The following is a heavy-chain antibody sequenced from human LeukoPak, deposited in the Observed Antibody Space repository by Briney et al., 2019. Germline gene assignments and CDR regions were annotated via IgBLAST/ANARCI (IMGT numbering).Heavy chain of an antibody. V-gene: IGHV3-33*01. D-gene: IGHD3-10*01. Sequence: GGSLRLSCAASGFTFSSYGMHWVRQAPGKGLEWVAVIWYDGSNKYYADSVKGRFTISRDNSKNTLYLQMNSLRAEDTAVYYCARDEGYYGSGSYYPNYWAQGTPVTVSS. CDR3: ARDEGYYGSGSYYPNY. CDR2: IWYDGSNK. J-gene: IGHJ4*02. CDR1: GFTFSSYG.